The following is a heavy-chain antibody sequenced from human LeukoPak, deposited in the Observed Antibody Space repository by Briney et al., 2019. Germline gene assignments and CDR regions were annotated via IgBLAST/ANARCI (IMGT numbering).Heavy chain of an antibody. J-gene: IGHJ4*02. CDR1: GFTFSSYA. CDR3: ASVVAAAGDYFDY. D-gene: IGHD6-13*01. V-gene: IGHV3-30-3*01. CDR2: ISHDGSNE. Sequence: GRSLRLSCAASGFTFSSYAMHWVRQAPGKGLECVAVISHDGSNEYCADSVKGRFTISRDNSKNTLYVQMNSLRAEDTAVYYCASVVAAAGDYFDYWGQGTLVTVSS.